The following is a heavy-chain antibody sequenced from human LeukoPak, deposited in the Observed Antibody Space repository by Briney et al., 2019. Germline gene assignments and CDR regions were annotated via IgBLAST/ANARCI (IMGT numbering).Heavy chain of an antibody. Sequence: ASVTVSCKASGYTFTSYGISWVRQAPGQGLEWMGWINPNSGGTNYAQKFQGRVTMTRDTSISTAYMELSRLRSDDTAVYYCVFGGVIAYFDYWGQGTLVTVSS. J-gene: IGHJ4*02. CDR3: VFGGVIAYFDY. D-gene: IGHD3-16*02. V-gene: IGHV1-2*02. CDR1: GYTFTSYG. CDR2: INPNSGGT.